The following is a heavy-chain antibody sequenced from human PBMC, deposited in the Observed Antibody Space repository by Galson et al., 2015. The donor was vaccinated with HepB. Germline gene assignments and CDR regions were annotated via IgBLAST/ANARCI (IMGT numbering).Heavy chain of an antibody. CDR1: GGSISSYY. CDR2: IYYSGST. J-gene: IGHJ4*02. Sequence: TLSLTCTVSGGSISSYYWSWIRQPPGKGLEWIGYIYYSGSTYYNPSLKSRLTISVDTSKNQFSLKLSSVTAADTAVYHCARPTAAAELYFDYWGQGTLVTVSS. V-gene: IGHV4-59*08. D-gene: IGHD6-13*01. CDR3: ARPTAAAELYFDY.